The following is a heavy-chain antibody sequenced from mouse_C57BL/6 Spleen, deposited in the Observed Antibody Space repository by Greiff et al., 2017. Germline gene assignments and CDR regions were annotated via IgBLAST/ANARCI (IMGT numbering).Heavy chain of an antibody. D-gene: IGHD1-3*01. CDR1: GFNIKDDY. Sequence: VQLQQSGAELVRPGASVKLSCTASGFNIKDDYMHWVKQRPEQGLEWIGWIDPENGDTEYASKFQGKATITADTSSNTAYLQLSSLTSEDTAVYYCTTPVVGLDYWGQGTTLTVSS. V-gene: IGHV14-4*01. CDR2: IDPENGDT. CDR3: TTPVVGLDY. J-gene: IGHJ2*01.